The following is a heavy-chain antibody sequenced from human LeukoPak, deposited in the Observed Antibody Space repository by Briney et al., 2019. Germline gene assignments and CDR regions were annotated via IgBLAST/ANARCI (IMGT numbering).Heavy chain of an antibody. CDR2: ISGSGGST. Sequence: GGSLRLSCAASGFTFSSYAMSWVRQAPGKGLEWVSAISGSGGSTYYADSVKGRFAISRDNSKNTLYLQMNSLRAEDTAVYYCAKDQYSRQYYFDYWGQGTLVTVSS. J-gene: IGHJ4*02. D-gene: IGHD6-6*01. V-gene: IGHV3-23*01. CDR1: GFTFSSYA. CDR3: AKDQYSRQYYFDY.